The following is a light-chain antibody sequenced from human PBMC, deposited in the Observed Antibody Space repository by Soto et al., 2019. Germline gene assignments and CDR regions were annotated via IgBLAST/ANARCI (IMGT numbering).Light chain of an antibody. J-gene: IGLJ3*02. CDR1: SSNIGNNA. Sequence: QSVLTQPPSVSAAPRQRVTISCSGSSSNIGNNAVNWYQQLPGKAPKLLIHYDDRVSSGVSDRFSGSKSGTSASLAISGLKSEDEADYYCAAWDDSLNGPVFGGGTKLTVL. CDR2: YDD. CDR3: AAWDDSLNGPV. V-gene: IGLV1-36*01.